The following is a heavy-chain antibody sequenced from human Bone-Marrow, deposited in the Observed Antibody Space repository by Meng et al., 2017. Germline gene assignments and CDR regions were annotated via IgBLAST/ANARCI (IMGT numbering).Heavy chain of an antibody. J-gene: IGHJ4*02. V-gene: IGHV4-4*02. D-gene: IGHD1-7*01. CDR1: GDSISSDIW. CDR3: GRDQGRELINH. CDR2: VYHRGDT. Sequence: QVQLQESGPGLVKPSGTLSPTRTASGDSISSDIWWSWVRQTPGKGLEWIGEVYHRGDTNYNPSLKSRVDISVDKSKNQFYLSLFSVTAADTAVYYCGRDQGRELINHWGQGTLVTVSS.